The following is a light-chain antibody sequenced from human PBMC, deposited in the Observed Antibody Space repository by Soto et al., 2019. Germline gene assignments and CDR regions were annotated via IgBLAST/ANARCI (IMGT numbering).Light chain of an antibody. CDR3: QQSFSVPRT. Sequence: DIQMTQSPSSLSASVRDRVTITCRASQSISTFLNWYQQKPGKAPTLLIYGASTLQSGVPSRFSGSGSGTDFTLTISRLQPKDFATYYCQQSFSVPRTFGRGTKLEI. CDR1: QSISTF. V-gene: IGKV1-39*01. CDR2: GAS. J-gene: IGKJ2*01.